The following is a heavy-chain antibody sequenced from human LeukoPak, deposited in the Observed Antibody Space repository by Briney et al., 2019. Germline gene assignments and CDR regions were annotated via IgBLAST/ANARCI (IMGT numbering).Heavy chain of an antibody. J-gene: IGHJ6*03. D-gene: IGHD2-2*01. CDR2: ISSSSSTI. CDR3: ARVVPAVPTIYYYYYYMDV. Sequence: PGGSLRLSCAASGFTFSSYEMNWVRQAPGKGLEWVSYISSSSSTIYYADSVKGRFTISRDNAKNSLYLQMNSLRAEDTAVYYCARVVPAVPTIYYYYYYMDVWGKGTTVTVSS. V-gene: IGHV3-48*01. CDR1: GFTFSSYE.